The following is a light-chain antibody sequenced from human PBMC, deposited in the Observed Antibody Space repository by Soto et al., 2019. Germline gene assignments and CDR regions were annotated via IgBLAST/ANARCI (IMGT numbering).Light chain of an antibody. Sequence: QSALTQPASVSGSPGQSITISCAGTSSDIGTYNYVSWYQQHPGKAPKLIIYEVTNRPSGGSNRFSGSKSGNTASLTISGLQAEDEAHYYCISYTGGTSLVFGGGTKLTVL. V-gene: IGLV2-14*01. CDR3: ISYTGGTSLV. CDR1: SSDIGTYNY. CDR2: EVT. J-gene: IGLJ3*02.